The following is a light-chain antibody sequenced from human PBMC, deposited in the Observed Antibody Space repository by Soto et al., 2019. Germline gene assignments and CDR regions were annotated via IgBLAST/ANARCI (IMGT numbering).Light chain of an antibody. CDR3: QLRSNWPPTWT. CDR2: DAS. CDR1: QSVSNY. Sequence: EIVLTQSRATLSLSPGERATLSCRASQSVSNYLAWYQHKPGQAPRLLIYDASSRATGIPARFSGSGSGTDFTLTISSLEPEDFAVYFCQLRSNWPPTWTFGQGTKVEIK. J-gene: IGKJ1*01. V-gene: IGKV3-11*01.